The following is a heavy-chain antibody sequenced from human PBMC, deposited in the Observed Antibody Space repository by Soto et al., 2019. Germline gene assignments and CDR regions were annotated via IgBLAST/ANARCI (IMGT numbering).Heavy chain of an antibody. CDR3: ARVYCSSTSCSNWFDP. D-gene: IGHD2-2*01. CDR2: INPSGGST. J-gene: IGHJ5*02. CDR1: GYTFTSYY. V-gene: IGHV1-46*01. Sequence: QVQLVQSGAEVKKPGASVKVSCKASGYTFTSYYMHWVRQAPGQGLEWMGIINPSGGSTSYAQKFQGRVTMTRDTSTSTVYMELSSLRSEDTAVYYCARVYCSSTSCSNWFDPWGQGTLVTVSS.